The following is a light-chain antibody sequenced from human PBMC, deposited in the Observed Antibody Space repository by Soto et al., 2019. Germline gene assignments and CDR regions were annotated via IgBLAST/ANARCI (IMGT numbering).Light chain of an antibody. Sequence: VLTQSPATLSLSPGESATLSCRASQSVSSYLAWYQQKPGQAPRLLIYDASNRATGIPARFSGSGSGTDFTLTISSLEPEDFAVYYCHQRSNWPQTVGQGTKVDI. V-gene: IGKV3-11*01. CDR2: DAS. CDR1: QSVSSY. J-gene: IGKJ1*01. CDR3: HQRSNWPQT.